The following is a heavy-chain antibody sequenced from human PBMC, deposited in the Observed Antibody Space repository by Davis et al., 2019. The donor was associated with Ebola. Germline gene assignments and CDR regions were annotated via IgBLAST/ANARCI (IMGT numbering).Heavy chain of an antibody. V-gene: IGHV1-8*01. D-gene: IGHD3-22*01. CDR1: GYTFTNYD. Sequence: ASVKVSCKASGYTFTNYDVHWVRQGTGQGLEWIGWMHPHSGNTGYGQKFQGRVTMTRNTSISTVYMELSSLRSEDTAVYYCARPYYYDSSGRTTLGYWGQGTLVTVSS. J-gene: IGHJ4*02. CDR3: ARPYYYDSSGRTTLGY. CDR2: MHPHSGNT.